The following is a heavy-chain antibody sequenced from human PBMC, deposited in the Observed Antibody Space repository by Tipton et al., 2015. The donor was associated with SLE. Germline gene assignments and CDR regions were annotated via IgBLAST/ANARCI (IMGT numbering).Heavy chain of an antibody. CDR1: GGSISSYY. D-gene: IGHD5-12*01. Sequence: TLSLTCTVSGGSISSYYWSWIRQPPGKGLEWIGYIYYSGSTYYNPSLKSRVTISVDTSKNQFSLKLNSVTAADTAVYYCVRLWDSGYADNWFDPWGQGTLVTVSS. J-gene: IGHJ5*02. CDR2: IYYSGST. CDR3: VRLWDSGYADNWFDP. V-gene: IGHV4-59*04.